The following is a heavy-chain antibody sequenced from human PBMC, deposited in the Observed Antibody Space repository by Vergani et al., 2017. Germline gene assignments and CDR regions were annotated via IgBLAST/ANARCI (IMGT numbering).Heavy chain of an antibody. CDR2: IYWNDDK. D-gene: IGHD3-10*01. J-gene: IGHJ4*02. V-gene: IGHV2-5*01. CDR3: AHRRGGSGIYYEYYFDY. CDR1: GFSLSTSGVG. Sequence: QITLKESGPTLVKPTQTLTLTCTFSGFSLSTSGVGVGWIRQPPGKALEWLALIYWNDDKRYSPSLKSRLTITKDTSKNQVVLTMTNMDPVDTATYYCAHRRGGSGIYYEYYFDYWGQGTLVTVSS.